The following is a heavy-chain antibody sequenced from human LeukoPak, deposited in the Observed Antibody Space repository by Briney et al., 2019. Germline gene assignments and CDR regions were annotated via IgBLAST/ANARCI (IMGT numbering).Heavy chain of an antibody. CDR3: ARERIAAAGTGWFDP. Sequence: SETLSLTCTVSGYSIRSDYYWGWIRQPQGKGLEWIGSIYHSGSTYYNPSLKSRVTISVDTSKNQFSLKLSSVTAADTAVYYCARERIAAAGTGWFDPWDQGTLVTVSS. CDR2: IYHSGST. D-gene: IGHD6-13*01. V-gene: IGHV4-38-2*02. J-gene: IGHJ5*02. CDR1: GYSIRSDYY.